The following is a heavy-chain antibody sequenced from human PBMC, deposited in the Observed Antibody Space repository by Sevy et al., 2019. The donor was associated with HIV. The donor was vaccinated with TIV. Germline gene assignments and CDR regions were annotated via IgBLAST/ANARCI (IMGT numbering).Heavy chain of an antibody. CDR3: ATSARKYYYDSSGYSYFDY. CDR1: GYTLTELS. CDR2: FDPEDGET. D-gene: IGHD3-22*01. Sequence: ASVKVSCKVSGYTLTELSMHWVRQAPGKGLEWMGGFDPEDGETSYAQKFQGRVTMTGDRSTNKAYMELNSLRSEDTAVYYCATSARKYYYDSSGYSYFDYWGQGTLVTVSS. J-gene: IGHJ4*02. V-gene: IGHV1-24*01.